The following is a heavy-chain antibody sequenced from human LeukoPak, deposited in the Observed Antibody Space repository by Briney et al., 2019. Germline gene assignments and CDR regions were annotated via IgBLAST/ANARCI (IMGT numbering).Heavy chain of an antibody. Sequence: PSETLSLTCTVSGGSISSYYWSWIRQPPGKGLEWIGYIYYSGSTNYNPSLKSRVTISVDTSKNQFSLKLSSVTAADTAVYYCARVITMVRGVPYYYGMDVWGKGTTVTVSS. J-gene: IGHJ6*04. CDR3: ARVITMVRGVPYYYGMDV. CDR1: GGSISSYY. CDR2: IYYSGST. D-gene: IGHD3-10*01. V-gene: IGHV4-59*01.